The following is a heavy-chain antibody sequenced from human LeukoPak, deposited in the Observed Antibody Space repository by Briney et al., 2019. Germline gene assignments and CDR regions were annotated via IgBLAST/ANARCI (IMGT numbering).Heavy chain of an antibody. J-gene: IGHJ6*02. D-gene: IGHD3-22*01. V-gene: IGHV3-21*01. Sequence: TGGSLRLSCAASGFTFSSYSMNWVRQAPGKGLEWVSSISSSSSYIYYADSVKGRFTISRDNAKNSLYLQMNSLRAEDTAVYYCARVLDSSGYYYYYGMDVWGQGTTVTVSS. CDR1: GFTFSSYS. CDR3: ARVLDSSGYYYYYGMDV. CDR2: ISSSSSYI.